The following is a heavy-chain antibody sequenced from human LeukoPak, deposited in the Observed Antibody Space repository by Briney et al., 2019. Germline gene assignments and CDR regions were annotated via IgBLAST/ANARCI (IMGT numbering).Heavy chain of an antibody. CDR1: GFTLSSYG. J-gene: IGHJ3*02. Sequence: GGSLRLSCAASGFTLSSYGMHWVRQAPGQGLEWVAFIRYDGSNKYYADSVKGRFTISRDSSKNMLYLQMNSLRTEDTALYYCANEGSSLVIHAFDIWGQGTVVTVSS. CDR2: IRYDGSNK. D-gene: IGHD2-21*01. CDR3: ANEGSSLVIHAFDI. V-gene: IGHV3-30*02.